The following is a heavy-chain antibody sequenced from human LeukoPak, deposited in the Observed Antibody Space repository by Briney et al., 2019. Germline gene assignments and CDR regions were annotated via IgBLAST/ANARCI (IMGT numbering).Heavy chain of an antibody. J-gene: IGHJ4*02. CDR1: GGTFGSYA. V-gene: IGHV1-69*13. CDR2: IIPIFGTA. Sequence: ASVKVSCKASGGTFGSYAISWVRQAPGQGLEWMGGIIPIFGTANYAQKFQGRVTITADESTSTAYMELSSLRSEDTAAYYCARGNTMCGLTAIPCSRNKGEIEDYWGQGTLVTVSS. CDR3: ARGNTMCGLTAIPCSRNKGEIEDY. D-gene: IGHD3-10*02.